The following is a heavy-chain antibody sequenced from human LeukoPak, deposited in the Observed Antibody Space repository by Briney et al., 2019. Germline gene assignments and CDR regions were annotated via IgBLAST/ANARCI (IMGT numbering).Heavy chain of an antibody. Sequence: SETLSLTCAVYGGSFSGYYWSWIRQPPGKGLEWIGEINHSGSTNYNPSLKSRVTISVDTSKNQFSLKLSSVTAADTAVYYCARGREMATNDYYYYGMDVWGQGTTVTVSS. D-gene: IGHD5-12*01. J-gene: IGHJ6*02. CDR3: ARGREMATNDYYYYGMDV. CDR2: INHSGST. V-gene: IGHV4-34*01. CDR1: GGSFSGYY.